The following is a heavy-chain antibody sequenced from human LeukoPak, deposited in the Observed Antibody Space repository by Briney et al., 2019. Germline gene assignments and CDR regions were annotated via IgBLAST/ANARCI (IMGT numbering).Heavy chain of an antibody. CDR3: ASAGATTNDAFDI. CDR2: ISAYNGNT. J-gene: IGHJ3*02. V-gene: IGHV1-18*01. CDR1: GGTFSSYA. D-gene: IGHD1-26*01. Sequence: ASVKVSCKASGGTFSSYAISWVRQAPGQGLEWMGWISAYNGNTNYAQKLQGRVTMTTDTSTSTAYMELRSLRSDDTAVYYCASAGATTNDAFDIWGQGTMVTVSS.